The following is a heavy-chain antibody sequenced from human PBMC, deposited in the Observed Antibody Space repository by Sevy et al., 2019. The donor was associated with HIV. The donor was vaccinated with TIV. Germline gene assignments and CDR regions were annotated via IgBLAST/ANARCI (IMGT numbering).Heavy chain of an antibody. CDR1: GFTFSSYG. CDR2: IWYDGSKK. J-gene: IGHJ4*02. CDR3: AGGAGYYDSSGYYYDYFDY. D-gene: IGHD3-22*01. Sequence: GGSLRLSCAASGFTFSSYGMHWVRQAPGKGLEWVAAIWYDGSKKYYADSVKGRFTISRDNSKNTLYLQMNSLRAEDTAVYYCAGGAGYYDSSGYYYDYFDYWGQGTLVTVSS. V-gene: IGHV3-33*01.